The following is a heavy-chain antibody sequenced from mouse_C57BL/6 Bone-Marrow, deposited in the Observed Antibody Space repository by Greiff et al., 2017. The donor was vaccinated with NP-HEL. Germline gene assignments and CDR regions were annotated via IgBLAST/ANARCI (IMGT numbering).Heavy chain of an antibody. Sequence: QVQLQQPGAELVMPGASVKLSCKASGYTFTSYWMHWVKQRPGQGLEWIGEIDPSDSYTNYNQKFKDKSTLTVDKSSSTAYMQLSSLTSEDSAVYYCAREGLITTVVASMDYWGQGTSVTVSS. V-gene: IGHV1-69*01. J-gene: IGHJ4*01. CDR2: IDPSDSYT. CDR3: AREGLITTVVASMDY. CDR1: GYTFTSYW. D-gene: IGHD1-1*01.